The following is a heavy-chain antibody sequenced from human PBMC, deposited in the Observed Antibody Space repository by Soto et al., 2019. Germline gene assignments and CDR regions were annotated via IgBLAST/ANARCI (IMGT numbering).Heavy chain of an antibody. J-gene: IGHJ4*02. V-gene: IGHV3-23*01. CDR1: GFTFSSYA. CDR2: ISGSGGST. CDR3: AKDNVPHYGAHNY. Sequence: EVQLLESGGGLVQPGGSLRLSCAASGFTFSSYAMSWVRQAPGKGLEWVSAISGSGGSTYYADSVKGRFTISRDNSKNTLDLQMNSLRAEDTAVYYCAKDNVPHYGAHNYWGQGTLVTVSS. D-gene: IGHD4-17*01.